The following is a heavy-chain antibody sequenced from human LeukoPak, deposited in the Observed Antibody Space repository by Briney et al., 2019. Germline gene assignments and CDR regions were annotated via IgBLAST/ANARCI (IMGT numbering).Heavy chain of an antibody. Sequence: GGSLRLSCAASGNYWMHWVRQAPGKGLVWVSRINSDGSSTSYADSVKGRFTISRDNAKNTLYLQMNSLRAEDTAVYYCARVLSSGWYYFDYWGQGTLVTVSS. J-gene: IGHJ4*02. D-gene: IGHD6-19*01. CDR1: GNYW. CDR3: ARVLSSGWYYFDY. V-gene: IGHV3-74*01. CDR2: INSDGSST.